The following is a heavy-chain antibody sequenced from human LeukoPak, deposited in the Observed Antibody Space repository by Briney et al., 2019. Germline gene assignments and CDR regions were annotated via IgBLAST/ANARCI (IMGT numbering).Heavy chain of an antibody. D-gene: IGHD5-12*01. CDR3: ARGRYSGTTYYFDY. J-gene: IGHJ4*02. CDR2: INSDGSTT. Sequence: PGGSLRLSCAASGFTFSSYWMHWVRQAPGKGLVWVSRINSDGSTTNYADYVKGRFTISRDNAKNSLYLQMNSLRAEDTAMYYCARGRYSGTTYYFDYWGQGTLVTVSS. CDR1: GFTFSSYW. V-gene: IGHV3-74*01.